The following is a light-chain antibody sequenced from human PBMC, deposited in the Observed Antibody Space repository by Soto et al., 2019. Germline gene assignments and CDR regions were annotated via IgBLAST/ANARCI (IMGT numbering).Light chain of an antibody. CDR2: MAS. Sequence: DIQLTQSPSTLSASVGDRVTITCRASQSFSVWLAWYQQKPGKVPKLLIYMASTLESGVPSRFSGSVSGTEYTLTISRLQPDDFATYYSQQYNIYPKGFGQGTKVEIK. J-gene: IGKJ1*01. CDR3: QQYNIYPKG. CDR1: QSFSVW. V-gene: IGKV1-5*03.